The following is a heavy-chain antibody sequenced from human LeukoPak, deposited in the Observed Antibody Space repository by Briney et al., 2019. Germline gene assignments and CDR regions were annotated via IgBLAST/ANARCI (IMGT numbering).Heavy chain of an antibody. V-gene: IGHV1-2*02. D-gene: IGHD2-2*01. J-gene: IGHJ3*02. CDR1: GYTFTGYY. Sequence: ASVKVSCKASGYTFTGYYMHWVRQAPGQGLEWMGWINPNSGGTNYAQKFQGRVTMTRDTSISTAYMELSRLRSDDTAVYYCARLGIVVVPAQGAFDIWGQGTMVTVSS. CDR2: INPNSGGT. CDR3: ARLGIVVVPAQGAFDI.